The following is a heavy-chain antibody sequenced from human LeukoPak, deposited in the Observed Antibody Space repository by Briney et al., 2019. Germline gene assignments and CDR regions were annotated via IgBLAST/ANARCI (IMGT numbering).Heavy chain of an antibody. Sequence: GGSLRLSCAASGFTFSDCAMSWVRQAPGKGLEWVSAISGSGGSTYYADSVKGRFTISRDNSKNTLYLQMNSLRAEDTAVYYCARGRGYDYYYYGMDVWGQGTTVTVSS. D-gene: IGHD5-12*01. V-gene: IGHV3-23*01. CDR2: ISGSGGST. CDR1: GFTFSDCA. CDR3: ARGRGYDYYYYGMDV. J-gene: IGHJ6*02.